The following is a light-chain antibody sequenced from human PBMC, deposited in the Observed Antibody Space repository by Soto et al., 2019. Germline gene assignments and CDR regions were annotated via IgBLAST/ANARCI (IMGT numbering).Light chain of an antibody. CDR2: KAS. CDR3: QQYNSYPLT. J-gene: IGKJ5*01. Sequence: DIQMTQSPSTLSPSVGDRVTITCRASQSISILLAWYQQKPGRAPTLLIYKASTLESGVPSRFSGSGSGTEFSLTISSLQPDDFATYYCQQYNSYPLTFGQGTRLEIK. V-gene: IGKV1-5*03. CDR1: QSISIL.